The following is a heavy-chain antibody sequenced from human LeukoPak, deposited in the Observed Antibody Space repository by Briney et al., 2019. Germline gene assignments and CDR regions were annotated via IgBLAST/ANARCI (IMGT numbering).Heavy chain of an antibody. J-gene: IGHJ5*02. V-gene: IGHV3-23*01. D-gene: IGHD3-10*01. CDR1: GFTLSSYA. CDR2: ISDTGNT. Sequence: GGSLRLSCAASGFTLSSYAMSWVRQAPGKGLEWVSAISDTGNTYHADSVKGRFTISRDNAKNSLYLQMNSLRAEDTAVYYCARDLVVRGRWSWFDPRGQGTLVTVSS. CDR3: ARDLVVRGRWSWFDP.